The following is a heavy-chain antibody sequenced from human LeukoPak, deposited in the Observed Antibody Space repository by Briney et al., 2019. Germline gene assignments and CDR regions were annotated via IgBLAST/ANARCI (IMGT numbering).Heavy chain of an antibody. Sequence: SGPALVKPTQTLTLTCTFSGFSLSTGGMRVSWIRQPPGKALEWLARIGWDDDKYYSTSLKTRLTISKDTSKNQVLLTMTNMDPVDTATYYCAREPQQLETYGNSGFDYWGQGTLVTVSS. CDR2: IGWDDDK. D-gene: IGHD6-13*01. CDR3: AREPQQLETYGNSGFDY. CDR1: GFSLSTGGMR. V-gene: IGHV2-70*04. J-gene: IGHJ4*02.